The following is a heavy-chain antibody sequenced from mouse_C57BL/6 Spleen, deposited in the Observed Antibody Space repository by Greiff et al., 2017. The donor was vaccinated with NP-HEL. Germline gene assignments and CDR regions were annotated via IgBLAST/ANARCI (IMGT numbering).Heavy chain of an antibody. D-gene: IGHD1-1*02. J-gene: IGHJ1*03. V-gene: IGHV1-82*01. CDR2: IYPGDGDT. CDR3: ARRGTGGYFDV. Sequence: VKLQESGPELVKPGASVKISCKASGYAFSSSWMNWVKQRPGKGLEWIGRIYPGDGDTNYNGKFKGKATLTADKSSSTAYMQLSSLTSEDSAVYFCARRGTGGYFDVWGTGTTVTVSS. CDR1: GYAFSSSW.